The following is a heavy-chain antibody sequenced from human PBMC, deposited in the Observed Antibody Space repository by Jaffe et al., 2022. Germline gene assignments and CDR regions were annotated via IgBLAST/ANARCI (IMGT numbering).Heavy chain of an antibody. J-gene: IGHJ1*01. V-gene: IGHV4-38-2*01. CDR1: GYSISSGYY. CDR3: ARGGYYYGSGSYYPSAEYFQH. Sequence: QVQLQESGPGLVKPSETLSLTCAVSGYSISSGYYWGWIRQPPGKGLEWIGSIYHSGSTYYNPSLKSRVTISVDTSKNQFSLKLSSVTAADTAVYYCARGGYYYGSGSYYPSAEYFQHWGQGTLVTVSS. D-gene: IGHD3-10*01. CDR2: IYHSGST.